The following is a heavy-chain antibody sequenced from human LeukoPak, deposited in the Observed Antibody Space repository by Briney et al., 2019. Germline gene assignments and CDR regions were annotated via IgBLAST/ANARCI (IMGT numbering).Heavy chain of an antibody. J-gene: IGHJ5*02. Sequence: SETLSLTCTVSGDSISSSSYYWGWIRQPPGKGLEWIGSTYYNPSLKSRVTISVDTPKNQFSLKLSSVTAADTAVNYCARDWSPKLWSFDPWGQGTLVTVSS. D-gene: IGHD2-21*01. V-gene: IGHV4-39*07. CDR3: ARDWSPKLWSFDP. CDR2: T. CDR1: GDSISSSSYY.